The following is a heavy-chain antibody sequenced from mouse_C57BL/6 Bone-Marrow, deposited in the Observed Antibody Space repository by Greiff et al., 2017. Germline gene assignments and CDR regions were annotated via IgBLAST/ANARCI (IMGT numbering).Heavy chain of an antibody. D-gene: IGHD1-1*02. CDR2: INYDGSST. J-gene: IGHJ4*01. CDR1: GFTFSDYY. CDR3: ARYRGFYYAMDY. Sequence: EVHLVESEGGLVQPGSSMKLSCTASGFTFSDYYMAWVRQVPEKGLEWVANINYDGSSTYYLDSLKSRFIISRDNAKNILYLQMSSLKSEDTATYYCARYRGFYYAMDYWGQGTSVTVSS. V-gene: IGHV5-16*01.